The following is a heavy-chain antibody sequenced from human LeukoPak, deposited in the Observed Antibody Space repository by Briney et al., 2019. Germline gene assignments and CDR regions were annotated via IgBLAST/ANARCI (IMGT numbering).Heavy chain of an antibody. Sequence: SETLSLTCAVYGESFTTFYWGWIRQTPGKGLEWIGEINHTGSTNYNPSLKSRVTISVDTSKNQFSLKLSSVTAADTAVYYCARAPGSGWYGDWGQGTLVTVSS. V-gene: IGHV4-34*01. CDR1: GESFTTFY. J-gene: IGHJ4*02. CDR2: INHTGST. D-gene: IGHD6-19*01. CDR3: ARAPGSGWYGD.